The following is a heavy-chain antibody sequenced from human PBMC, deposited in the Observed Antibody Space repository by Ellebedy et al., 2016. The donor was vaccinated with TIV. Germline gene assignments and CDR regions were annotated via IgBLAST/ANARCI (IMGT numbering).Heavy chain of an antibody. CDR3: GRYARGFYGIDV. CDR2: ISSSSAYI. V-gene: IGHV3-21*01. CDR1: GFIFTAYS. Sequence: GESLKISXAASGFIFTAYSMNWVRQAPGKGLEWVSSISSSSAYIYYSDSVKGRFTISRDNAKNSMYLQMDSLRAEDTAVYYCGRYARGFYGIDVWGQGTTVIVSS. D-gene: IGHD2-2*01. J-gene: IGHJ6*02.